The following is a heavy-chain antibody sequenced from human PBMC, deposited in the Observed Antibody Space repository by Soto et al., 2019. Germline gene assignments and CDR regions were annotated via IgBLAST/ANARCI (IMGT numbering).Heavy chain of an antibody. CDR2: INPSGGST. J-gene: IGHJ3*02. CDR1: GYTFTSYY. Sequence: ASVKVSCKASGYTFTSYYMHWVRQAPGQGLEWMGIINPSGGSTSYAQKFQGRVTTTRDTSTSTVYMVLSSLRSEDTAVYYCASLKDILTGPYAFDIWGQGTMVTVSS. V-gene: IGHV1-46*03. D-gene: IGHD3-9*01. CDR3: ASLKDILTGPYAFDI.